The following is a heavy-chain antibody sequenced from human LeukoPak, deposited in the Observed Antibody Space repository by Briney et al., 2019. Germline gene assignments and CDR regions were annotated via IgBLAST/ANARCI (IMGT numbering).Heavy chain of an antibody. Sequence: SETLSLTCAVYAVSFSGYYWSWIRQPPGKGLEWIGEINHSGSTNYNPSLKSRVTISLDTSKNQFSLKLSSVTAADTAVYYCARGPYYDSSGYYPYWGQGTLVTVSS. V-gene: IGHV4-34*01. CDR2: INHSGST. D-gene: IGHD3-22*01. CDR1: AVSFSGYY. CDR3: ARGPYYDSSGYYPY. J-gene: IGHJ4*02.